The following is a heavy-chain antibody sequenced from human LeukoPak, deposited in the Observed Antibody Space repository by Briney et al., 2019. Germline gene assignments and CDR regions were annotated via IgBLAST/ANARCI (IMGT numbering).Heavy chain of an antibody. Sequence: PGRSLRLSCAASGFTFSSYAMHWVRQAPGKGLEWVAVISYDGTSKYYVDSVKGRFTLSRDNSKNTLYLRMNSLRAEDTAVYYCSRGGTSNWYGYFQHWGQGTLVTVSS. D-gene: IGHD6-13*01. J-gene: IGHJ1*01. CDR3: SRGGTSNWYGYFQH. CDR1: GFTFSSYA. CDR2: ISYDGTSK. V-gene: IGHV3-30-3*01.